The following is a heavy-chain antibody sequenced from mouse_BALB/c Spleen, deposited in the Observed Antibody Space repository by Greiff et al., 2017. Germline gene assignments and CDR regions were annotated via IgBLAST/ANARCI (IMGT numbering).Heavy chain of an antibody. D-gene: IGHD1-1*01. CDR2: ISSGGSYT. V-gene: IGHV5-6-4*01. CDR1: GFTFSSYT. J-gene: IGHJ2*01. CDR3: TRDGGTTGLDY. Sequence: EVKLMESGGGLVKPGGSLKLSCAASGFTFSSYTMSWVRQTPEKRLEWVATISSGGSYTYYPDSVKGRFTISRDNAKNTLYLQMSSLKSEDTAMYYCTRDGGTTGLDYWGQGTTLTVSS.